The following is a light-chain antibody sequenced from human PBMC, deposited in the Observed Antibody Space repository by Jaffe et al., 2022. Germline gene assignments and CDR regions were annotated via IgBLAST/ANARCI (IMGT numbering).Light chain of an antibody. CDR1: QSVLSTSNNKKY. CDR3: QQHISTPLT. CDR2: WAS. Sequence: DIVMTQSPDSLAVSLGERATINCKSSQSVLSTSNNKKYLNWYQQKPGQPPKLLIYWASTRESGVPDRFSGSESGTDFTLTISSLQAEDVAVYYCQQHISTPLTFGGGTKVEIK. V-gene: IGKV4-1*01. J-gene: IGKJ4*01.